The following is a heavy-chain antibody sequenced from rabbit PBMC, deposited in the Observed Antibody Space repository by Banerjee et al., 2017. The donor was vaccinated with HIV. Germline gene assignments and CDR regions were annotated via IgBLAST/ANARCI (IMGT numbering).Heavy chain of an antibody. CDR3: ARATGYAGYFNL. V-gene: IGHV1S45*01. CDR2: IYTGSDVT. D-gene: IGHD7-1*01. CDR1: GFDFSSNA. Sequence: QEQLVESGGGLVQPEGSLTLTCKASGFDFSSNAMGWVRQAPGKGLEWIGCIYTGSDVTYYASWAKGRFTISKPSSTTVTLQMTNLTVADMATYFCARATGYAGYFNLWGPGTLVTVS. J-gene: IGHJ4*01.